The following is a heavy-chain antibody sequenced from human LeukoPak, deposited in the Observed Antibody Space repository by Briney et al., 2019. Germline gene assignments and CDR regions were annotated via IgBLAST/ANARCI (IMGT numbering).Heavy chain of an antibody. CDR1: GGSISSSSYY. D-gene: IGHD1-26*01. J-gene: IGHJ4*02. V-gene: IGHV4-39*07. Sequence: SETLSLTCTVSGGSISSSSYYWGWIRQPPGKGLERIGRIYYSGSTYYNPSLTSRVPISVDTSKNQFSLKLSSVTAADTAVYYCASAGSYYGSWYFDYWGQRTLVTVSS. CDR3: ASAGSYYGSWYFDY. CDR2: IYYSGST.